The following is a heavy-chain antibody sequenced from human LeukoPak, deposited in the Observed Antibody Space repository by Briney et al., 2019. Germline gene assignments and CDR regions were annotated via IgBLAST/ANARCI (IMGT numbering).Heavy chain of an antibody. J-gene: IGHJ4*02. CDR2: INPRTSNI. CDR1: GFTFSDHY. V-gene: IGHV3-11*01. CDR3: ARVSSHRSGWYFFDY. D-gene: IGHD6-19*01. Sequence: GGSLRLSCATSGFTFSDHYMSWIRQAPGKGLEWVAYINPRTSNIYYADSMEGRFTISRDNAKNSVHLQMNSLRAEDTAVYYCARVSSHRSGWYFFDYWGQGTLVTVSS.